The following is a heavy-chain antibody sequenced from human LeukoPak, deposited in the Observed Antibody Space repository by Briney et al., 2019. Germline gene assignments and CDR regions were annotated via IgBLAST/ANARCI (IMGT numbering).Heavy chain of an antibody. CDR2: IHAGTGNT. Sequence: ASVKVSCEASGYTFTSYYMHWVRQAPGQRLEWMGWIHAGTGNTKYSQKFQGRVTITRDTSANTVYMELSRLRPEDTAVYYCARDITIGTTRFDPWGQGTLVTVSS. V-gene: IGHV1-3*01. CDR3: ARDITIGTTRFDP. CDR1: GYTFTSYY. D-gene: IGHD1-1*01. J-gene: IGHJ5*02.